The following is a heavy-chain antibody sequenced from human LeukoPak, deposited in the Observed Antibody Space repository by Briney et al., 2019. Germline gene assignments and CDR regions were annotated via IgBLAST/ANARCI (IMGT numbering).Heavy chain of an antibody. CDR2: IYYSGST. Sequence: PSETLSLTCTVSGGSISSYYWSWIRQPPGKGLEWIGYIYYSGSTNYNPSLKSRVTISVDTSKNQFSLKLSSVTAADTAVYYCARSGSSMSYAFDIWGRGTMVTVSS. CDR1: GGSISSYY. D-gene: IGHD3-10*01. CDR3: ARSGSSMSYAFDI. V-gene: IGHV4-59*01. J-gene: IGHJ3*02.